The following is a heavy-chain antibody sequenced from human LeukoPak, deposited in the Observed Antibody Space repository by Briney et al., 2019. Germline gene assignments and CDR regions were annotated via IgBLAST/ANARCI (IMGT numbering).Heavy chain of an antibody. CDR1: GFTFSSHW. V-gene: IGHV3-7*01. J-gene: IGHJ4*02. CDR2: IKEDGNEK. D-gene: IGHD6-19*01. CDR3: ARYNSGLSDY. Sequence: GGSLRLSCAASGFTFSSHWMSWVRQAPGKGLEWVANIKEDGNEKYYVDSVKGRFTISRDNARNSLYLQMNSLRTEDTAVYYCARYNSGLSDYWGQGTQVTVSS.